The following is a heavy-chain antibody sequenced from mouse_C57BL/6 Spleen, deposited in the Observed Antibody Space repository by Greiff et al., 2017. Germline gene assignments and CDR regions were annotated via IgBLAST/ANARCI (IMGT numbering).Heavy chain of an antibody. Sequence: QVQLQESGPGILQPSQTLSLTCSSSGFSLSTSGMGVGRLRQPSGKGLEWLAHIWWDDDKYYNPALKSRLTISKDTSKNQVFLTIANVDTADTATYYCARQGDGYFPYAMDYWGQGTSVTVSS. CDR2: IWWDDDK. CDR3: ARQGDGYFPYAMDY. D-gene: IGHD2-3*01. CDR1: GFSLSTSGMG. V-gene: IGHV8-8*01. J-gene: IGHJ4*01.